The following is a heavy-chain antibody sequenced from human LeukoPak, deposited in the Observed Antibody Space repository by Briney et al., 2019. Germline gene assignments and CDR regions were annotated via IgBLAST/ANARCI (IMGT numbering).Heavy chain of an antibody. V-gene: IGHV3-30*18. J-gene: IGHJ4*02. CDR1: GFIFSNYG. CDR2: ISYDGSNE. CDR3: AKAAFHLQSESLLYIDY. Sequence: QSGGSLRLSCAASGFIFSNYGMHWVRQAPGKGLEWVAVISYDGSNEYYADSVKGRFTISRDNSKNTLYLQMNSLRAEDTAVYYCAKAAFHLQSESLLYIDYWGQGTLVTVSS. D-gene: IGHD1-26*01.